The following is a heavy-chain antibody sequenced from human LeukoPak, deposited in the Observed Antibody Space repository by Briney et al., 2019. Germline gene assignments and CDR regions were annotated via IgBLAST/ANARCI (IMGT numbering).Heavy chain of an antibody. CDR1: GGSISSRGYY. D-gene: IGHD1-1*01. V-gene: IGHV4-39*07. J-gene: IGHJ4*02. Sequence: SETLSLTCTVSGGSISSRGYYWGWIRQPPGKGLEWIGSMYYSGSTYYNPSLKSRVTMSVDTSKNQFSLKLSSVTAADTAVYYCARDRGTWNDDGFDYWGQGTLVTVSS. CDR3: ARDRGTWNDDGFDY. CDR2: MYYSGST.